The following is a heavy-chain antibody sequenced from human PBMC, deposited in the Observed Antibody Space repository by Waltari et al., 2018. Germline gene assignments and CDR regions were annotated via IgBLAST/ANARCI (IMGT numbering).Heavy chain of an antibody. J-gene: IGHJ4*02. CDR3: ARQNIHSDGYGYFDF. CDR1: GYSFAKYW. V-gene: IGHV5-51*01. CDR2: TYPGDSNT. Sequence: EVQLEQSGAEVNKTGESLKISCSGSGYSFAKYWLGWVRQMTGKGREWMGVTYPGDSNTKYSMSVQGQVTMSADTSSSTAELERSRLKASDTAIYVCARQNIHSDGYGYFDFWGQGTLVTVSS. D-gene: IGHD5-18*01.